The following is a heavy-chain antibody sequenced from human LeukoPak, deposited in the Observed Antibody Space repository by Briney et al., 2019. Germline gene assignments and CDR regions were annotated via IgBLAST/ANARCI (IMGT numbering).Heavy chain of an antibody. V-gene: IGHV4-4*09. J-gene: IGHJ4*02. Sequence: SETLSLTCTVSGGSISSYYWSWIRQPPGKGLEWIGYIYTSGSTNYNPPLKSRVTISVDTSKNQFSLKLSSVTAADTAVYYCARHLSSSDFCYFDYWGQGTLVTVSS. CDR3: ARHLSSSDFCYFDY. CDR1: GGSISSYY. D-gene: IGHD3-3*01. CDR2: IYTSGST.